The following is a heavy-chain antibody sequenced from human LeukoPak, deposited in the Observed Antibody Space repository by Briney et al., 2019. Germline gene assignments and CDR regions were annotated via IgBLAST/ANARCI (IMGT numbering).Heavy chain of an antibody. Sequence: GGSLRLSCAVSGFTSSHYWMHWVRQAPGKGLVWVSYIKTDGSVTSYADSVKGRFTITRDNAKNTLYLQMNSLRAEDTAVYYCAKDLEEQWLVRYFDYWGQGTLVTVSS. D-gene: IGHD6-19*01. V-gene: IGHV3-74*01. CDR2: IKTDGSVT. J-gene: IGHJ4*02. CDR1: GFTSSHYW. CDR3: AKDLEEQWLVRYFDY.